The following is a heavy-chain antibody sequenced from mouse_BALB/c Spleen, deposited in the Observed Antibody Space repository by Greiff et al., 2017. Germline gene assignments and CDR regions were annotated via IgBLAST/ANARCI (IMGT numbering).Heavy chain of an antibody. CDR2: IWAGGST. J-gene: IGHJ4*01. D-gene: IGHD2-3*01. CDR3: ARARWLPSYYAMDY. V-gene: IGHV2-9*02. Sequence: VKLMESGPGLVAPSQSLSITCTVSGFSLTSYGVHWVRQPPGKGLEWLGVIWAGGSTNYNSALMSRLSISKDNSKSQVFLKMNSLQTDDTAMYYCARARWLPSYYAMDYWGQGTSVTVSS. CDR1: GFSLTSYG.